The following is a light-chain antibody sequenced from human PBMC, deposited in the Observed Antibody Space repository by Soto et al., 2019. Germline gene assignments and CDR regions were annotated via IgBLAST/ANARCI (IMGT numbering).Light chain of an antibody. J-gene: IGKJ1*01. Sequence: EVGMTQSPATLSVSPGERATLSCRASQSVDSNLAWYQQKPGQPPRLLIYDASTRATGIPARISGSGSGTEFTLTISSLQSEDFAVYYCQQYNNWRTFGQGTKVDIK. CDR1: QSVDSN. CDR3: QQYNNWRT. V-gene: IGKV3-15*01. CDR2: DAS.